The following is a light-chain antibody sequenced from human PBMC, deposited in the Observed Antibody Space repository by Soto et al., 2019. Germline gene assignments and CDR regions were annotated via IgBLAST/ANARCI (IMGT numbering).Light chain of an antibody. CDR2: DAS. CDR3: QERSNWPLSIT. V-gene: IGKV3-11*01. Sequence: ENVLTQSPATLSLSPGERATLSCRAIQSVSTNLAWYQRKIGQAPRLLIYDASNRATGIPVRFSGSGSGTDFTLSISSLEPEDFAVYYCQERSNWPLSITFGQGTRLEI. J-gene: IGKJ5*01. CDR1: QSVSTN.